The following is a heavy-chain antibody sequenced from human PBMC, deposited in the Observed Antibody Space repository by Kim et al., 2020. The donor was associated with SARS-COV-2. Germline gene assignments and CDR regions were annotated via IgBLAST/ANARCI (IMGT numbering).Heavy chain of an antibody. J-gene: IGHJ6*03. V-gene: IGHV4-59*08. CDR1: GGSISSYY. CDR2: IYYSGST. Sequence: SETLSLTCTVSGGSISSYYWSWIRQPPGKGLEWIGYIYYSGSTNYNPSLKSRVTISVDTSKNQFSLKLSSVTAADTAVYYCARLGGDFWSGYYYYYYYMDVWGKGTTVTVSS. CDR3: ARLGGDFWSGYYYYYYYMDV. D-gene: IGHD3-3*01.